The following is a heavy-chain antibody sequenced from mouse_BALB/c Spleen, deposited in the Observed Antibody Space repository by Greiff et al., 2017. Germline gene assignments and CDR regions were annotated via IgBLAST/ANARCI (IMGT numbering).Heavy chain of an antibody. CDR3: TRSTGTGAMDY. V-gene: IGHV1S22*01. Sequence: LQQPGSELVRPGASVKLSCKASGYTFTSYWMHWVKQRPGQGLEWIGNIYPGSGSTNYDEKFKSKATLTVDTSSSTAYMQRSSLTSEDSAVYYCTRSTGTGAMDYWGQGTSVTVSS. D-gene: IGHD4-1*01. J-gene: IGHJ4*01. CDR1: GYTFTSYW. CDR2: IYPGSGST.